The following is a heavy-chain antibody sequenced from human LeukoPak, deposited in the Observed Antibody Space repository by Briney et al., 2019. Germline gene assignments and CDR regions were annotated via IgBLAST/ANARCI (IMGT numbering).Heavy chain of an antibody. J-gene: IGHJ4*02. CDR3: ARDRQGVGPLDY. V-gene: IGHV3-30*04. Sequence: GRSLRLSCAASGFTFSSYAMHWVRQAPGKGLEWVAVISYDGSNKYYADSVKGRFTISRDNSMNTLYLQMNSLRAEDTAVYYCARDRQGVGPLDYWGQGTLVTVSS. CDR1: GFTFSSYA. CDR2: ISYDGSNK. D-gene: IGHD3-10*01.